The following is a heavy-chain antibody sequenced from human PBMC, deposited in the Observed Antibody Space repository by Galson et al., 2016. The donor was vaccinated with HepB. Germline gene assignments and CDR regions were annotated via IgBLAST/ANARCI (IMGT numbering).Heavy chain of an antibody. CDR3: ARERRNHYDSSGFPDC. V-gene: IGHV3-66*01. Sequence: SLRLSCAVSGFTVSSNYMSWVRPAPGKGLQWVSVIYSGGTTYYADSVKGRFTISRDTSKNTLYLQMSSLRAEDAAVYFCARERRNHYDSSGFPDCWGQGTL. CDR2: IYSGGTT. D-gene: IGHD3-22*01. J-gene: IGHJ4*02. CDR1: GFTVSSNY.